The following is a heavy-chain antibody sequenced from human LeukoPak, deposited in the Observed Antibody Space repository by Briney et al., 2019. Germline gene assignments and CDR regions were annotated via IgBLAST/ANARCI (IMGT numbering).Heavy chain of an antibody. Sequence: GGSLRLSCAASGFIVSANYMSWVRQAPGKGLEWVSVIYTGGSTYYADSVKGRFTISRDNSKNTVYLQMTSLRAEDTAVYYCAKGGDCSTTSCLTGGLDVWGKGTTVTVS. V-gene: IGHV3-53*01. CDR3: AKGGDCSTTSCLTGGLDV. CDR1: GFIVSANY. J-gene: IGHJ6*04. CDR2: IYTGGST. D-gene: IGHD2-2*01.